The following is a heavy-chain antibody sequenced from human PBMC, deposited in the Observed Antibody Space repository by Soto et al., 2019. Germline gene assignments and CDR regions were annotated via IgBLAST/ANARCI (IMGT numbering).Heavy chain of an antibody. V-gene: IGHV4-61*01. Sequence: SETLSLTCTVSGGSVSSGSYYWSWIRQPPGKGLEWIGYIYYSGSTYYNPSLKSRVTISVDTSKNQFSLKLSSVTAADTAVYYCARDLVAAQPYYYYGMDVWGQGTTVTVSS. D-gene: IGHD6-13*01. CDR3: ARDLVAAQPYYYYGMDV. J-gene: IGHJ6*02. CDR2: IYYSGST. CDR1: GGSVSSGSYY.